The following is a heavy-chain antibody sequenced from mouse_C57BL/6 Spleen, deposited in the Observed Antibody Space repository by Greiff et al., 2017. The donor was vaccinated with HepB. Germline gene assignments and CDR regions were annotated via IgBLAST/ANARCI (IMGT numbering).Heavy chain of an antibody. CDR2: IYPGSGNT. CDR3: ARNYSNYERYFDV. V-gene: IGHV1-66*01. CDR1: GYSFTSYY. Sequence: QVQLQQSGPELVKPGASVKISCKASGYSFTSYYIHWVKQRPGQGLEWIGWIYPGSGNTKYNEKFKGKATLTADTSSSTAYMQLSSLTSEDSAVYYCARNYSNYERYFDVWGTGTTVTVSS. J-gene: IGHJ1*03. D-gene: IGHD2-5*01.